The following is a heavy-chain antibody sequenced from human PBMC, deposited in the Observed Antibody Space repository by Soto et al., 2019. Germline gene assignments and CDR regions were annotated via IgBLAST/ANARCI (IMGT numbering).Heavy chain of an antibody. J-gene: IGHJ6*02. Sequence: SETLSLTCAVSGGSISSGGYAWNWIQQPPGKGLESIGYIYASGNTNYNPSFKSQVAISIDTSKRQISLNLTSVTAADTAVYNCARDKAPSPLNIAVAGTLHGMDVGGQGTRVTVS. CDR3: ARDKAPSPLNIAVAGTLHGMDV. V-gene: IGHV4-61*08. D-gene: IGHD6-19*01. CDR1: GGSISSGGYA. CDR2: IYASGNT.